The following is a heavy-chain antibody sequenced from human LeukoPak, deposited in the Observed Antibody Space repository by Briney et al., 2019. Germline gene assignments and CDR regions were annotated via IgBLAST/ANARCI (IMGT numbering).Heavy chain of an antibody. CDR3: TRDSGTYNWFDP. Sequence: GGSLRLSCAASGFTFSGSTIHWVRQSSGKGLEWVGQIDKKDKGYATATAYAASVKGRFTISRDDSINTAYLQMKSLKTEDTALYYCTRDSGTYNWFDPWGQGTLVTVSS. J-gene: IGHJ5*02. CDR2: IDKKDKGYATAT. V-gene: IGHV3-73*01. D-gene: IGHD1-26*01. CDR1: GFTFSGST.